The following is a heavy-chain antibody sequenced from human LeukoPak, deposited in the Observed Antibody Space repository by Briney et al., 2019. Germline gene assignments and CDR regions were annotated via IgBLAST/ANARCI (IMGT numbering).Heavy chain of an antibody. D-gene: IGHD6-13*01. CDR3: GRGPGYSSNWILDY. V-gene: IGHV4-38-2*02. CDR2: IYQSETA. CDR1: GYSISSGYF. J-gene: IGHJ4*02. Sequence: SETLSLTCTVSGYSISSGYFWGWMRQPPGKGLEWIGSIYQSETAHYNPSLKSRVTMSVDTSKNQFSLKLSSVTAADTAVYYCGRGPGYSSNWILDYWGQGTLVTVSS.